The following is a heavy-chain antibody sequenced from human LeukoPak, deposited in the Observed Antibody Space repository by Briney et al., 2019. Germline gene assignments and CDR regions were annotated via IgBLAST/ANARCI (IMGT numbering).Heavy chain of an antibody. J-gene: IGHJ6*04. D-gene: IGHD6-19*01. V-gene: IGHV1-18*04. Sequence: ASVKVSCKASGYTFTSYGISWVRQAPGRGLEWMGGISAYNGNTNYAQKLQGRVTMTTDTSTSTAYMELRSLRSDDTAVYYCARDGWYKSYYYYGMDVWGKGTTVTVSS. CDR2: ISAYNGNT. CDR3: ARDGWYKSYYYYGMDV. CDR1: GYTFTSYG.